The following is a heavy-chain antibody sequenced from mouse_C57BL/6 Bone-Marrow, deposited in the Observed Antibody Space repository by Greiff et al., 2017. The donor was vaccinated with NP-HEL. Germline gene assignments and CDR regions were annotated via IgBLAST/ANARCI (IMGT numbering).Heavy chain of an antibody. CDR1: GFTFSDYY. Sequence: EVKVVESEGGLVQPGSSMKLSCTASGFTFSDYYMAWVRQVPEKGLEWVANINYDGSSTYYQDSLKSRFIISRDNAKNILDLQMSSLKSEDTPTYYSARAQVPYSNYGLYYFDYWGQGTTLTVSS. D-gene: IGHD2-5*01. J-gene: IGHJ2*01. CDR2: INYDGSST. CDR3: ARAQVPYSNYGLYYFDY. V-gene: IGHV5-16*01.